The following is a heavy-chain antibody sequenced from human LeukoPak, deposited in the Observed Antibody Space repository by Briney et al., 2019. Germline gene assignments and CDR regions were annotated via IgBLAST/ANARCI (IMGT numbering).Heavy chain of an antibody. D-gene: IGHD3-22*01. CDR2: ISYDGSNK. J-gene: IGHJ4*02. CDR1: GFTFSSYG. V-gene: IGHV3-30*03. Sequence: QPGRSLRLSCAASGFTFSSYGMHWVRQAPGKGLEWVAVISYDGSNKYYADSVKGRFTISRDNAKNSLYLQMNSLRAEDTAVYYCAREVVTDFDYWGQGTLVTVSS. CDR3: AREVVTDFDY.